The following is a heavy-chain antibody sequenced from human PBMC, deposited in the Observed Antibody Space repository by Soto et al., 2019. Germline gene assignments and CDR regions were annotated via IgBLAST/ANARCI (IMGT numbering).Heavy chain of an antibody. J-gene: IGHJ4*02. V-gene: IGHV3-23*01. CDR1: GFTFSSYA. CDR2: ISGNGGST. Sequence: EVQLLESGGGLVQPGGSLRLSCAASGFTFSSYAMSWVRQAPGKGLEWVSAISGNGGSTYYADSVKGRFTISRDNSKNTLYLQMNSLRAEDTAVYYCAKAGDCSSTSCYWDYWGQGTLVTVSS. D-gene: IGHD2-2*01. CDR3: AKAGDCSSTSCYWDY.